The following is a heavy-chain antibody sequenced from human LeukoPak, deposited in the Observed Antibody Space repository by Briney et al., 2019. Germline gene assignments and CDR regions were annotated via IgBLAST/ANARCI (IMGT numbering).Heavy chain of an antibody. CDR1: RFTFSSYG. J-gene: IGHJ4*02. CDR2: ISTSGGST. D-gene: IGHD3-10*01. Sequence: GGSLRLSCAASRFTFSSYGMSWVRQAPGKGLEWVSGISTSGGSTYYADSVKGRFTISRDNSKNTLYLQMNSLRAEDTAVYYCARTRGGFGDRKGSYFDYWGQGTLVTVSS. V-gene: IGHV3-23*01. CDR3: ARTRGGFGDRKGSYFDY.